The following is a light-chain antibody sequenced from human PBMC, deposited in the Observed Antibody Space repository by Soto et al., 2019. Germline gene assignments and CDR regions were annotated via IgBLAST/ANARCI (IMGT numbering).Light chain of an antibody. J-gene: IGKJ4*01. CDR3: QQGYSTHS. CDR1: QSISSY. CDR2: AAS. V-gene: IGKV1-39*01. Sequence: DIQMTQSPSSLSASVGDRVTITCRASQSISSYLNWYQQKPGKAPKLLIYAASSLQSGVPSRFSGSGSGTDFTLTISSLQPEDFATYYCQQGYSTHSFGGGTKVEIK.